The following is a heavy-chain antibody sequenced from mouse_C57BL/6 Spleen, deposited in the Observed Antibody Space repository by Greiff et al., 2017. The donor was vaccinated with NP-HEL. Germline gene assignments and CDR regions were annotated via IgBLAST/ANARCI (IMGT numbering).Heavy chain of an antibody. CDR2: INPSTGGT. CDR3: ARDYDYDSFDY. V-gene: IGHV1-42*01. J-gene: IGHJ2*01. CDR1: GYSFTGYY. D-gene: IGHD2-4*01. Sequence: VQLQQSGPELVKPGASVKISCKASGYSFTGYYMNWVKQSPEKSLEWIGEINPSTGGTTYNQKFKAKATLTVDKSSSTAYMQLKSLTSEDSAVYYCARDYDYDSFDYWGQGTTLTVSS.